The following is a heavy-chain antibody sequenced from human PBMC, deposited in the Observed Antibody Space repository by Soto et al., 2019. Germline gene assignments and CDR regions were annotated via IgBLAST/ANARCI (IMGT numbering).Heavy chain of an antibody. V-gene: IGHV3-30-3*01. CDR1: GFTFSSYA. CDR2: ISYDGSNK. D-gene: IGHD1-20*01. CDR3: AREYITGITLDGGPFDI. Sequence: PGGSLRLSCAASGFTFSSYAMHWVRQAPGKGLEWVAVISYDGSNKYYADSVKGRFTISRDSSKNTLYLQMTRLRAEDTAVYYCAREYITGITLDGGPFDIWGQGTMVTVSS. J-gene: IGHJ3*02.